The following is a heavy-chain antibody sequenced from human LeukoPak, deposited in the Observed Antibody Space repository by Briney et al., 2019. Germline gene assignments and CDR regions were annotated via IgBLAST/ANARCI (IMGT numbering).Heavy chain of an antibody. J-gene: IGHJ4*02. CDR2: ISSSSSYI. CDR1: GFTFSSYS. Sequence: GGSLRLSCAASGFTFSSYSMNWVRQAPGKGLEWVSSISSSSSYIYYADSVKGRFTISRDNAKNSLYLQMNSLRAEDTAVYYCARGYCSSTSCTLEFDYWGQGTLVTVSS. CDR3: ARGYCSSTSCTLEFDY. D-gene: IGHD2-2*01. V-gene: IGHV3-21*01.